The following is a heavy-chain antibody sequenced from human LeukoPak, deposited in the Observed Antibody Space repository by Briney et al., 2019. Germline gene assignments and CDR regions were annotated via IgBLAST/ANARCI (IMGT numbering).Heavy chain of an antibody. CDR1: GFTFSSYG. CDR2: IRYDGSNK. D-gene: IGHD5-18*01. CDR3: AKPLYPAMVDSFDY. J-gene: IGHJ4*02. V-gene: IGHV3-30*02. Sequence: PGGSLRLSCAASGFTFSSYGMHWVRQAPGKGLEWVAFIRYDGSNKYYADSVKGRFTISRDNSKNTLYLQMNSLRAEDTAVYYCAKPLYPAMVDSFDYWGQGTLVTVSS.